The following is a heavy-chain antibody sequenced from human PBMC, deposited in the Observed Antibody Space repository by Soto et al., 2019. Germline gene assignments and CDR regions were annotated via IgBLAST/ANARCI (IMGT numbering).Heavy chain of an antibody. CDR2: ISGSGGST. J-gene: IGHJ3*02. CDR3: AKDPHYDTLTGDAFDI. V-gene: IGHV3-23*01. CDR1: GFTFSSYA. Sequence: RGSLRLSCAASGFTFSSYAMSWVRQAPGKGLEWVSAISGSGGSTYYADSVKGRFTISRDNSKNTLYLQMNSLRAEDTAVYYCAKDPHYDTLTGDAFDIWGQGTMVTVSS. D-gene: IGHD3-9*01.